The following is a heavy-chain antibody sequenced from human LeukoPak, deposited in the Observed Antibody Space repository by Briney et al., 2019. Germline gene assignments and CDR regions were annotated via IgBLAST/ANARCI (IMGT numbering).Heavy chain of an antibody. CDR1: GFTFSDYY. CDR3: ARAQSIYCSGGSCHPAY. D-gene: IGHD2-15*01. V-gene: IGHV3-11*01. J-gene: IGHJ4*02. Sequence: PGGSLRLSCAASGFTFSDYYMSWIRQAPGRGLEWVSYISSSGSTIYYADSVKGRFTISRDNAKNSLYLQMNSLRAEDTAVYYCARAQSIYCSGGSCHPAYWGQGTLVTVSS. CDR2: ISSSGSTI.